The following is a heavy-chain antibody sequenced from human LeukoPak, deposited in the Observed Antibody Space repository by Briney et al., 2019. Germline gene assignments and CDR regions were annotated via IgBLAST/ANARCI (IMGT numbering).Heavy chain of an antibody. D-gene: IGHD6-13*01. CDR1: GFTFSDYY. J-gene: IGHJ4*02. V-gene: IGHV3-23*01. Sequence: GGSLRLSCAASGFTFSDYYMSWIRQAPGKGLEWVSAITISGGDTFYVDSVKGRFTISRDNSKNTLYLQMSSLRAEDTAVYYCAKSRAADTTLLFDFWGQGTLVTVSS. CDR2: ITISGGDT. CDR3: AKSRAADTTLLFDF.